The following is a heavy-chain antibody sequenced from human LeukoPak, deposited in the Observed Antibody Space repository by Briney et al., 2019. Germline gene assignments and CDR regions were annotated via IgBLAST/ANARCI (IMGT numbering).Heavy chain of an antibody. CDR3: ARGPQRIIYDSSGYYYFHTGSPVY. CDR2: IIPIFGTA. J-gene: IGHJ4*02. V-gene: IGHV1-69*13. Sequence: SVKVSCKASGGTFSSYAISWVRQAPGQGLEWMGGIIPIFGTANYAQKFQGRVTITANESTSTAYMELSSLRSEDTAVYYCARGPQRIIYDSSGYYYFHTGSPVYWGQGTLVTVSS. D-gene: IGHD3-22*01. CDR1: GGTFSSYA.